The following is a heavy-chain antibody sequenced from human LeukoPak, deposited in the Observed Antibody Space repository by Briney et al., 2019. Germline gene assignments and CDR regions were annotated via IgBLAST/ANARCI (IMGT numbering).Heavy chain of an antibody. CDR1: GYIFTNYG. D-gene: IGHD2-15*01. V-gene: IGHV1-18*01. J-gene: IGHJ4*02. Sequence: GASVTVSCKASGYIFTNYGISWVRQAPGQGLERMGWICPYNGYTNYAQKLQGRVTLTTDTSTITAYMDLRSLRSDDTAVYYCVREKYCSGDTCYSGAIDSWGQGTLVTVSS. CDR2: ICPYNGYT. CDR3: VREKYCSGDTCYSGAIDS.